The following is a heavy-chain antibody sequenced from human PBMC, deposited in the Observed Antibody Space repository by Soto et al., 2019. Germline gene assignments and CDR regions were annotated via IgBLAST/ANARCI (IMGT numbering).Heavy chain of an antibody. CDR1: GFTFSGYA. V-gene: IGHV3-23*01. J-gene: IGHJ4*02. CDR2: IDNSGGAT. D-gene: IGHD6-25*01. CDR3: AKVYGSDYSFDH. Sequence: GGSLRLSCAASGFTFSGYAMGWVRQAPGKGLEWVSLIDNSGGATFYADSVKGRLTISRDNSKNTLYLQMNSLRADDTAVYFCAKVYGSDYSFDHWGQGTLVTVSS.